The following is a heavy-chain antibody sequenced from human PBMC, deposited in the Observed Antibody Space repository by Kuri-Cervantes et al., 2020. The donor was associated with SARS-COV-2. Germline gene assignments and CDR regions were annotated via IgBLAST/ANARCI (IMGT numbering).Heavy chain of an antibody. V-gene: IGHV4-59*12. CDR2: VSYSGST. CDR1: GGSINTYY. Sequence: SETLSLTCTVSGGSINTYYWSWIRQPPGKGLEYIGYVSYSGSTNYNPSLSSRVTISVDMSKNQFSLRLSSVTAADTAMYYCARGREGVVPATILGLGYFLYFSMDVWGKGTSVTVSS. D-gene: IGHD2-2*01. J-gene: IGHJ6*03. CDR3: ARGREGVVPATILGLGYFLYFSMDV.